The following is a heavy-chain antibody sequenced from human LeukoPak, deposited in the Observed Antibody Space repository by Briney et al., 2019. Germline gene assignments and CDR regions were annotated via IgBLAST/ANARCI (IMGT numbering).Heavy chain of an antibody. CDR2: ISGSGDNT. CDR3: AKGSYYVSSGSFYFDY. J-gene: IGHJ4*02. Sequence: GGSLRLSCAASGFTFSSYAMSWVRQAPGKGLEWVSGISGSGDNTYYADSVKGRLTISRDNSKNTLYVQVNSLGTEDTAAYYCAKGSYYVSSGSFYFDYWGQGTLVTVSS. V-gene: IGHV3-23*01. CDR1: GFTFSSYA. D-gene: IGHD3-22*01.